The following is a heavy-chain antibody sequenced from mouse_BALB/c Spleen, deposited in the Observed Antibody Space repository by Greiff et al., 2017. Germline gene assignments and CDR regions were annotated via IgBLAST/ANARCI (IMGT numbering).Heavy chain of an antibody. CDR2: IRNKANGYTT. J-gene: IGHJ2*01. CDR1: GFTFTDYY. CDR3: ARDGNYRYGGGYFDY. D-gene: IGHD2-14*01. V-gene: IGHV7-3*02. Sequence: EVKLVESGGGLVQPGGSLRLSCATSGFTFTDYYMSWVRQPPGKALEWLGFIRNKANGYTTEYSASVKGRFTISGDNSQSILYLQMNTLRAEDSATYYCARDGNYRYGGGYFDYWGQGTTLTVSS.